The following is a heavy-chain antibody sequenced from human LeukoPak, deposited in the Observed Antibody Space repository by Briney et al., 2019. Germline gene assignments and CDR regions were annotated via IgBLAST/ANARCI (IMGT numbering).Heavy chain of an antibody. CDR1: GGSISSGSHY. V-gene: IGHV4-39*01. CDR2: IYYSGST. CDR3: ARQGYDILTGYIDAFDI. J-gene: IGHJ3*02. D-gene: IGHD3-9*01. Sequence: PSETLSLTCTVSGGSISSGSHYWGWIRQPPGKGLEWIATIYYSGSTYYNPSLKSRVTISVDTSKNQFSLKLSSVTAADTAIYYCARQGYDILTGYIDAFDIWGQGTMVTVSS.